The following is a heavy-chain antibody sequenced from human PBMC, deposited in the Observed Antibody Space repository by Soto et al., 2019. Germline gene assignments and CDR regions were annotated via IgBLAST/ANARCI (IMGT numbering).Heavy chain of an antibody. CDR1: GDSVSSDSYY. Sequence: SETLSLTCTVSGDSVSSDSYYWTWIRQPPGKGLEWIGYIYSSGSTNCNPSLKSRVTISLDTSSNQFSLELTSVTAADTAIYYCARDIRGYSRAFDYWGQGPLVTVSS. D-gene: IGHD5-18*01. V-gene: IGHV4-61*01. J-gene: IGHJ4*02. CDR2: IYSSGST. CDR3: ARDIRGYSRAFDY.